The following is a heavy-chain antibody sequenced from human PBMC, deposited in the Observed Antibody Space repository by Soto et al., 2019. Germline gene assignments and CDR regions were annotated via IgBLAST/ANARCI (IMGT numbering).Heavy chain of an antibody. D-gene: IGHD1-1*01. J-gene: IGHJ4*02. CDR1: GDSITSRNW. V-gene: IGHV4-4*01. CDR3: VRDLGTGTDY. CDR2: IYHSGAS. Sequence: TETLSLTCAVSGDSITSRNWWSWVRQAPGKGLEWIGEIYHSGASTYNPSLKSRTTMSVDPSNNHFSLKLTSVTAADTAVYFCVRDLGTGTDYWGRGTLVTVSS.